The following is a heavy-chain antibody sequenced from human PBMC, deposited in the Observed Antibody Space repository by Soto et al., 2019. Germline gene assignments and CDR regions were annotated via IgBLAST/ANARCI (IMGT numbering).Heavy chain of an antibody. J-gene: IGHJ5*02. D-gene: IGHD1-26*01. Sequence: EVQLVASGGGLGQPGGSLSLSCAASGFTFSTYWMHWVRHAPGKGLVWVSRITRDGSSTNYADSVTDRFTTFRNNAKNTVYLQLNSLTAEDTAVYYFATVATGSYDWFDPWGQGTLVTVSS. V-gene: IGHV3-74*01. CDR1: GFTFSTYW. CDR2: ITRDGSST. CDR3: ATVATGSYDWFDP.